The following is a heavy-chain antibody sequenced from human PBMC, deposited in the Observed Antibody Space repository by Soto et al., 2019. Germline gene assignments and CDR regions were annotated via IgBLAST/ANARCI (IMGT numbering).Heavy chain of an antibody. D-gene: IGHD3-3*01. Sequence: SVKVSCKASGCTFSSYAISWVRQAPGQGLEWMGGIIPIFGTANYAQKFQGRVTITADESTSTAYMELSSLRSEDTAVYYCARDRSRRSGYYADWGQGTLVTVSS. V-gene: IGHV1-69*13. CDR3: ARDRSRRSGYYAD. CDR1: GCTFSSYA. J-gene: IGHJ4*02. CDR2: IIPIFGTA.